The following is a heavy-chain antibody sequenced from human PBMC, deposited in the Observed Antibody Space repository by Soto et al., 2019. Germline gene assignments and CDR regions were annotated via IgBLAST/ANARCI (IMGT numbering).Heavy chain of an antibody. CDR2: IKHEGSEQ. Sequence: EVQVVESGGGSVQPGGSLRLSCIGSEFTFGLYWISWVRQAPGKGLEWVANIKHEGSEQEYVDSVKGRLTIFRDNAKSSGYLQMHSVRDDDTAVYYCARVGCGDGACSRDVYFYIAMDVWGQGTTVTVSS. V-gene: IGHV3-7*03. D-gene: IGHD2-21*02. CDR1: EFTFGLYW. J-gene: IGHJ6*02. CDR3: ARVGCGDGACSRDVYFYIAMDV.